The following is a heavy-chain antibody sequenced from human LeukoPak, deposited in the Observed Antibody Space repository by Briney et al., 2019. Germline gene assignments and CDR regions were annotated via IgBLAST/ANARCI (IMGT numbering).Heavy chain of an antibody. D-gene: IGHD2-2*01. CDR3: ATHCSSTSCYSTRFDY. V-gene: IGHV4-59*01. CDR1: GVSISNFY. J-gene: IGHJ4*02. CDR2: IYYSGST. Sequence: SETLSLTCNVSGVSISNFYWSWIRQPPGKGLEWIGYIYYSGSTNYNPSLKSRVTISVDTSKNQFSLKLSSVTAADTAVYYCATHCSSTSCYSTRFDYWGQGTLVTVSS.